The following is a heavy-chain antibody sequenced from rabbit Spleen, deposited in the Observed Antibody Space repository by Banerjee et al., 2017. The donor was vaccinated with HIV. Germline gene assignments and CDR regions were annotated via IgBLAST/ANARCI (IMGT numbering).Heavy chain of an antibody. J-gene: IGHJ6*01. V-gene: IGHV1S45*01. Sequence: LEESGGGLVKPEGSLTLSCTASGFSFSNKAVMCWVRQAPGKGLEWIACINAVTGKAVYATWAKGRLTVSKTSSTTVTLQMTSLTAADTATYFCARDSGSSFSSYGMDLWGPGTLVTVS. CDR2: INAVTGKA. CDR1: GFSFSNKAV. CDR3: ARDSGSSFSSYGMDL. D-gene: IGHD8-1*01.